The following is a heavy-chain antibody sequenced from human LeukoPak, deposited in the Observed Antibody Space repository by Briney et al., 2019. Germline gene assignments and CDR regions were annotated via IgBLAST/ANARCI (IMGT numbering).Heavy chain of an antibody. CDR1: GFTFSSYA. Sequence: GGSLRLSCTASGFTFSSYAMHWVRQAPGKGLEWVAVISYDGSNKYYADSVKGRFTISRDNSKNTLYLQMNSLRAEDTAVYYCARDGGNSVLIAFDIWGQGTMVTVSS. V-gene: IGHV3-30*04. CDR2: ISYDGSNK. D-gene: IGHD4-23*01. J-gene: IGHJ3*02. CDR3: ARDGGNSVLIAFDI.